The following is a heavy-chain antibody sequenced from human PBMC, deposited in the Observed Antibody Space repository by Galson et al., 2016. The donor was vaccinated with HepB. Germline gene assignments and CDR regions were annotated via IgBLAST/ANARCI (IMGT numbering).Heavy chain of an antibody. Sequence: SETLSLTCAVSGASIIGRNYWSWVRQPPGKGLEWIGETPHRGTINYNPSLKSRVTISVDESKNQFSLELNSVTAADTAVDYCARVETGFQIYWGQGILVTVSS. CDR2: TPHRGTI. V-gene: IGHV4-4*02. CDR1: GASIIGRNY. J-gene: IGHJ4*02. CDR3: ARVETGFQIY. D-gene: IGHD2-21*02.